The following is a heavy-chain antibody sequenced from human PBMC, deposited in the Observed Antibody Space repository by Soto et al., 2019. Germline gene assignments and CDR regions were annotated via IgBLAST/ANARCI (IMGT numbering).Heavy chain of an antibody. J-gene: IGHJ4*02. V-gene: IGHV4-59*12. CDR3: ARVSSSPLNFDY. D-gene: IGHD6-13*01. Sequence: SETLSLTCTVSGGSISSYYWSWIRQPPGKGLEWIGYIYHSGSTYYNPSLKSRVTISVDTSKNQFSLKLSSVTAADTAVYYCARVSSSPLNFDYWGQGTLVTVSS. CDR2: IYHSGST. CDR1: GGSISSYY.